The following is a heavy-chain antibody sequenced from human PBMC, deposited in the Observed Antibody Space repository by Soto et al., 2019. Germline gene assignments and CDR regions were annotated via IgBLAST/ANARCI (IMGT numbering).Heavy chain of an antibody. CDR3: ARPQTLQQLVPSYWSFDL. Sequence: GESLKISCKASGYSFTSYWIGWVRQVPGKGLEWMGIIYPGDSDTRYSPSFQGQVTISAAKSISTAYLQWSSLKASDTAMYYCARPQTLQQLVPSYWSFDLWGRGTLVTVSS. J-gene: IGHJ2*01. CDR2: IYPGDSDT. V-gene: IGHV5-51*01. CDR1: GYSFTSYW. D-gene: IGHD6-13*01.